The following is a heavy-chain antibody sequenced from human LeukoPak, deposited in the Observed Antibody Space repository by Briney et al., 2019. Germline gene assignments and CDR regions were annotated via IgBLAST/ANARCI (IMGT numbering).Heavy chain of an antibody. D-gene: IGHD3-22*01. J-gene: IGHJ4*02. Sequence: GGSLRLSCAASGFTFSSYGMHWVRQAPGKGLEWVAVIWYDGSNKYYADSVKGRFTISRDNSKNTLYLQMNSLRAEDTAVYYCAKDRYYYDSSGLFDYWGQRTLVTVSS. V-gene: IGHV3-33*06. CDR3: AKDRYYYDSSGLFDY. CDR2: IWYDGSNK. CDR1: GFTFSSYG.